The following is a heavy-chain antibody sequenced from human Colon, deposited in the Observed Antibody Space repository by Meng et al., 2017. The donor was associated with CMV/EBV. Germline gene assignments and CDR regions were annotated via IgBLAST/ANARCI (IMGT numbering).Heavy chain of an antibody. CDR1: GFTLRSYG. J-gene: IGHJ4*02. Sequence: VQLVVVWGGGVQPGGSLRLSCTASGFTLRSYGMHWVRQAPGKGLEWVAFIRHDGSNEYYAESVRGRFTISRDNSKNTVYLQMNSLRSEDTAVYYCARDKGVRTFDTWGQGILVTVSS. V-gene: IGHV3-30*02. CDR3: ARDKGVRTFDT. CDR2: IRHDGSNE. D-gene: IGHD2-21*01.